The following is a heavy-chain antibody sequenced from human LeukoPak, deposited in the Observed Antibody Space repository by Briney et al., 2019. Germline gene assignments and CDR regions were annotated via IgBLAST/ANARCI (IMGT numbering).Heavy chain of an antibody. CDR1: GFTFSTYT. Sequence: PGGSLRLSCAASGFTFSTYTMNWVRQAPGKGLEWVSTLSSTSSYIYYADSVKGRFTISRDNAKNSLDLQMNSLRVEDTAVYYCARDQLEYGDYVYYYYGMDVWGQGTTVTVSS. V-gene: IGHV3-21*01. D-gene: IGHD4-17*01. CDR2: LSSTSSYI. CDR3: ARDQLEYGDYVYYYYGMDV. J-gene: IGHJ6*02.